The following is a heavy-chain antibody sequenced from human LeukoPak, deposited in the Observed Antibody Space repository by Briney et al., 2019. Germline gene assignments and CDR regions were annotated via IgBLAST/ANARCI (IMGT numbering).Heavy chain of an antibody. CDR3: AKQELGMIYYYGMDV. J-gene: IGHJ6*02. CDR1: GFTFSSHA. D-gene: IGHD7-27*01. V-gene: IGHV3-23*01. Sequence: GGSLRLSCAASGFTFSSHAMSWVRQAPGKGLEWVSGISGSGGSTYYADSVKGRFTISRDNSKNTLYLQMNSLRAEDTAVYYCAKQELGMIYYYGMDVWGQGTTVTVSS. CDR2: ISGSGGST.